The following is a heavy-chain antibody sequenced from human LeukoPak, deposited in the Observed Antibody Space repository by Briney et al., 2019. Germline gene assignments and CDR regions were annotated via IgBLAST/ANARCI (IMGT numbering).Heavy chain of an antibody. Sequence: VASVKVSCKASVYTFTSYSMNWVRHAPGQGLEWMGWIDANTGNPTYVQAFTGRFVFSLDTSVSTAYLQISSLKAEDTAVYYCAKDTWDYWGQGTLVTVSS. CDR3: AKDTWDY. J-gene: IGHJ4*02. CDR1: VYTFTSYS. CDR2: IDANTGNP. V-gene: IGHV7-4-1*02.